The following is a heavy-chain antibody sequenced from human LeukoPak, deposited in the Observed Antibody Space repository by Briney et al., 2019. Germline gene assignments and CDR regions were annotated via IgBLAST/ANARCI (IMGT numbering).Heavy chain of an antibody. CDR2: ISAYNGNT. Sequence: ASVKVSCKASGYTFTSYGISWVRQAPGQGLEWMGWISAYNGNTNYAQKLQGRVTMTTDTSTTTAYMELRSLRSDDTAVYYCARDLGPTYSRSSMRFDPWGQGTLVTLSS. CDR3: ARDLGPTYSRSSMRFDP. V-gene: IGHV1-18*01. J-gene: IGHJ5*02. CDR1: GYTFTSYG. D-gene: IGHD6-6*01.